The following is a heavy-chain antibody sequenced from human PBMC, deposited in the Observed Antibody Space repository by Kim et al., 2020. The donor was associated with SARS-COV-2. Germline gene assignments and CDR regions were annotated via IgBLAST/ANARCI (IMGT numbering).Heavy chain of an antibody. J-gene: IGHJ4*02. CDR3: ARDETAGSYFD. V-gene: IGHV3-7*03. D-gene: IGHD3-10*01. Sequence: YYVDSVKGRFTISRDNAKNSLYLQMNSLRAEDTAVYYCARDETAGSYFDWGQGTLVTVSS.